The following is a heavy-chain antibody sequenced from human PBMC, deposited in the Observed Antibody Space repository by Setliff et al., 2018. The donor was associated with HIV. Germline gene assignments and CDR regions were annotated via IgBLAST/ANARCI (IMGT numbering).Heavy chain of an antibody. D-gene: IGHD3-10*01. CDR1: GFSVSSDY. CDR2: IYSGGGT. J-gene: IGHJ2*01. V-gene: IGHV3-53*05. CDR3: ARDRSRGYWYFDL. Sequence: GGSLRLSCAASGFSVSSDYMAWVRQAPGKGLEWLSFIYSGGGTYYGDSAKGRFTIARDDSKNTIYLQMNSLRIEDTAVYYCARDRSRGYWYFDLWGRGTLVTVSS.